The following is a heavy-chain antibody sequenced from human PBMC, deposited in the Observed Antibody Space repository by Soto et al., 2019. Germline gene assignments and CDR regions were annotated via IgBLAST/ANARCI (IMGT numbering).Heavy chain of an antibody. V-gene: IGHV1-3*01. CDR2: INAGNGNT. J-gene: IGHJ6*02. CDR1: GYTFTRYA. D-gene: IGHD2-8*02. CDR3: ARGGGVGFGDYTTGGMDV. Sequence: QVQLVQSGAEVKKPGVSMKVSCKASGYTFTRYAMHWVRQAPGQRLEWMGWINAGNGNTKYSQKFQGRVTIIRDTSASTAYMELSSLRSEDTAVYYCARGGGVGFGDYTTGGMDVWGQGTTVTVSS.